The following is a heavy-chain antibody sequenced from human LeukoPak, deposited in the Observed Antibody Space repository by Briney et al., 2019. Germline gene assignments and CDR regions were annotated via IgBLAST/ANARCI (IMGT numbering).Heavy chain of an antibody. V-gene: IGHV3-11*01. CDR2: ISGSGISI. D-gene: IGHD5-18*01. J-gene: IGHJ4*02. CDR3: ARGRYSSGRYYFAY. Sequence: KPGGSLRLSCAASGFTFSDYYMSWIRQAPGRGLEWLSYISGSGISIYYADSVKGRFPISRDDAKDSLSLQMNSLRAEDTAIYYCARGRYSSGRYYFAYWGQGTLVTVSS. CDR1: GFTFSDYY.